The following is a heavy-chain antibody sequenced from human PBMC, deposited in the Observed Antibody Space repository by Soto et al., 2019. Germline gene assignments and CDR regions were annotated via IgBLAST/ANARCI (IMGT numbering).Heavy chain of an antibody. CDR3: ARANVLLWFGEPEHYGMDV. V-gene: IGHV3-30-3*01. CDR2: ISYDGSNK. J-gene: IGHJ6*02. CDR1: GFTFSSYA. Sequence: GGSLRLSCAASGFTFSSYAMHWVRQAPGKGLEWVTVISYDGSNKYYADSVKGRFTISRDNSKNTLYLQMNSLRAEDTAVYYCARANVLLWFGEPEHYGMDVWGQGTTVTVSS. D-gene: IGHD3-10*01.